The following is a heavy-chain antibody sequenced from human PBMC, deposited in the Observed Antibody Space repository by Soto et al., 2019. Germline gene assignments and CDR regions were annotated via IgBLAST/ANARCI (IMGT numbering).Heavy chain of an antibody. CDR2: IWYDGSNK. CDR3: ARDLYDFWSGYYFDYGMDV. D-gene: IGHD3-3*01. Sequence: PGGSLRLSCAASGFTFSSYGMHWVRQAPGKGLEWVAVIWYDGSNKYYADSVKGRFTISRDNSKNTLYLQMNSLRAEDTAVYYCARDLYDFWSGYYFDYGMDVWGQGTTVTVSS. V-gene: IGHV3-33*01. CDR1: GFTFSSYG. J-gene: IGHJ6*02.